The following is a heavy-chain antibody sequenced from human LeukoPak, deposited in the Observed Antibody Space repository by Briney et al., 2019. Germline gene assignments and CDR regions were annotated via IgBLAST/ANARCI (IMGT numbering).Heavy chain of an antibody. CDR1: GYTFTSYA. D-gene: IGHD6-19*01. J-gene: IGHJ4*02. CDR3: ARDTIAVAGTCDY. Sequence: ASVKVSCKASGYTFTSYAMHWMRQAPGQRPEWMGWINGGNDNTKYSQKFQGRLTITRDTSASTAYVELSSLRSEDTAVYYCARDTIAVAGTCDYWGQGTLVTVSS. V-gene: IGHV1-3*01. CDR2: INGGNDNT.